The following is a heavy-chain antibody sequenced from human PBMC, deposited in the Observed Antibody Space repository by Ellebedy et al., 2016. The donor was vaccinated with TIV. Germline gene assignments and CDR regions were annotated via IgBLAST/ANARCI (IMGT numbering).Heavy chain of an antibody. V-gene: IGHV4-34*01. CDR1: SGSFSGYY. D-gene: IGHD6-19*01. CDR3: ARGPGRVEVAGKHYYFYMDV. CDR2: INHSGST. J-gene: IGHJ6*03. Sequence: SETLSLTXSVNSGSFSGYYWTWIRQAPGKGLEWIAEINHSGSTNYNPSLQRRVTMSVDTSKKQFSLEMSGVTAADTAVYYCARGPGRVEVAGKHYYFYMDVWGKGATVIVSS.